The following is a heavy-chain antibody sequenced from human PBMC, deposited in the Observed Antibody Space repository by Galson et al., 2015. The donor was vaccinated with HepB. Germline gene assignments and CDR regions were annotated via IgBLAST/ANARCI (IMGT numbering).Heavy chain of an antibody. CDR1: GYSFTSYW. D-gene: IGHD1-26*01. J-gene: IGHJ3*02. Sequence: QSGAEVKKPGESLRISCKGSGYSFTSYWISWVRQMPGKGLEWMGRIDPSDSYTYYSPSFQGHVTISADKSISTAYLQWSSLEASDTAMYYCARPNPWRWEQLGDASDIWGQGTMVTVSS. CDR3: ARPNPWRWEQLGDASDI. CDR2: IDPSDSYT. V-gene: IGHV5-10-1*01.